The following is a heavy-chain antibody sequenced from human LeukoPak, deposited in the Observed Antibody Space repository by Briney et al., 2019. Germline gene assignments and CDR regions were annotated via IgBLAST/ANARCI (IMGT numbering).Heavy chain of an antibody. D-gene: IGHD1-26*01. CDR2: IYSGGST. CDR3: ARVDSGSYST. CDR1: GFTFSSYW. Sequence: PGGSLRLSCAASGFTFSSYWMHWVRQAPGKGLVWVSVIYSGGSTYYADSVKGRFTISRHNSKNTLYLQINSLRAEDTAVYYCARVDSGSYSTWGQGTLVTVSS. J-gene: IGHJ4*02. V-gene: IGHV3-53*04.